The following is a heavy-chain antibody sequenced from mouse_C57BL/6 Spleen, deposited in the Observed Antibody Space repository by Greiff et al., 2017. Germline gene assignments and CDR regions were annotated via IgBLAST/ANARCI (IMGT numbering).Heavy chain of an antibody. J-gene: IGHJ2*01. CDR1: GFTFSSYA. CDR2: ISDGGRYT. D-gene: IGHD1-3*01. V-gene: IGHV5-4*01. CDR3: ARDVLYYFDY. Sequence: EVQLVESGGGLVKPGGSLKLSCAASGFTFSSYAMSWVRRTPEKRLEWVATISDGGRYTYYPDNVKGRFTISRDNAKNNLYLQMSHLKSEDTAMYYCARDVLYYFDYWGQGTTLTVSS.